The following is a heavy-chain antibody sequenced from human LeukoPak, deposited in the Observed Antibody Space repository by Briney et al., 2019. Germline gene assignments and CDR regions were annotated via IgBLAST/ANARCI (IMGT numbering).Heavy chain of an antibody. V-gene: IGHV4-31*03. CDR2: IYYSGST. Sequence: SQTLSLTCTVSGGSISSGGYYWSWIRQHPGKGLEWIGYIYYSGSTYYNPSLKSRVTISVDTSKNQFSLKLSSVTAADTAVYHCARDRHNNWFDPWGQGTLVTVSS. CDR3: ARDRHNNWFDP. J-gene: IGHJ5*02. CDR1: GGSISSGGYY.